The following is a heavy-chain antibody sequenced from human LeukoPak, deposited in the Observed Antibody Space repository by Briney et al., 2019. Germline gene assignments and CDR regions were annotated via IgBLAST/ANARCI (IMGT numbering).Heavy chain of an antibody. V-gene: IGHV3-30*02. J-gene: IGHJ4*02. CDR1: GFTFSSYG. CDR2: IRYDGSNK. CDR3: AKDICGGDCYPHGGY. D-gene: IGHD2-21*01. Sequence: GGSLRLSCAASGFTFSSYGMHWVRQAPGKGLEWVAFIRYDGSNKYYGDSVKGRFTISRDNSKNTLYLQMNSLRAEDTAVYYCAKDICGGDCYPHGGYWGQGTLVTVSS.